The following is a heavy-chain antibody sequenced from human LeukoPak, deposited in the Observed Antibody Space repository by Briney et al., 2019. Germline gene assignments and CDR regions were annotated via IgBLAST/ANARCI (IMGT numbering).Heavy chain of an antibody. Sequence: GASVKVSCKASGYTFTGYCMHWVRQAPGQGLEWMGRINPNSGGTNYAQKFQGRVTMTRDTSISTAYMELSRLRSDDTAVYYCARDGREFGESPNLDYWGQGTLVTVSS. CDR3: ARDGREFGESPNLDY. V-gene: IGHV1-2*06. J-gene: IGHJ4*02. CDR2: INPNSGGT. CDR1: GYTFTGYC. D-gene: IGHD3-10*01.